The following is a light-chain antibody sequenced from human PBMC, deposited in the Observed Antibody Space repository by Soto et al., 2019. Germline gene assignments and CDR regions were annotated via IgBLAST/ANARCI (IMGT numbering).Light chain of an antibody. Sequence: SYELTQPPSVSVAPGKTARITCGGNNIGSKSVHWYQQKPGQAPVLVIYYDSDRPSWIPERFSGSKSGNTATLTISRVEAGDEADYYCQVWDSSSDHYVFGTGTKLTVL. CDR2: YDS. J-gene: IGLJ1*01. CDR3: QVWDSSSDHYV. CDR1: NIGSKS. V-gene: IGLV3-21*04.